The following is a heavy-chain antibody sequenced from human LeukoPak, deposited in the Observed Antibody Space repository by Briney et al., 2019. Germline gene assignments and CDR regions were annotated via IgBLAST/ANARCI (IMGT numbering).Heavy chain of an antibody. J-gene: IGHJ4*02. V-gene: IGHV3-30*02. CDR3: ARGITIAVAASGDYFDY. D-gene: IGHD6-19*01. CDR1: GFTFSSYG. CDR2: IRYDGSNK. Sequence: GGSLRLSCAASGFTFSSYGMHWVRQAPGKGLEWVAFIRYDGSNKYYADSVKGRFTISRDNSKNTLYLQMNSLRAEDTAVYYCARGITIAVAASGDYFDYWGQGTLVTVSS.